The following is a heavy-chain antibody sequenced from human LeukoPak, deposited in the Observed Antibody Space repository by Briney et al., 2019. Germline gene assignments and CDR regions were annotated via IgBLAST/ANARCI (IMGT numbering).Heavy chain of an antibody. J-gene: IGHJ6*02. CDR2: INHSGST. CDR3: ARGPGYYYDSSGYFLSYYYYYGMDV. V-gene: IGHV4-39*07. CDR1: GGSISGSSYF. D-gene: IGHD3-22*01. Sequence: SETLSLTCTVSGGSISGSSYFWGWIRQPPGKGLEWIGEINHSGSTNYNPSLKSRVTISVDTSKNQFSLKLSSVTAADTAVYYCARGPGYYYDSSGYFLSYYYYYGMDVWGQGTTVTVSS.